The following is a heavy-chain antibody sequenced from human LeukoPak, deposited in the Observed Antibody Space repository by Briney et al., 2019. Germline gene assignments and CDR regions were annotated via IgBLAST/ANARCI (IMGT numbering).Heavy chain of an antibody. V-gene: IGHV3-53*05. D-gene: IGHD3-22*01. J-gene: IGHJ4*02. CDR2: IYSGGST. Sequence: GGSLRLSCAASGFTVSSNYMSWVRQAPGKGLEWVSIIYSGGSTFYADSVKGRFTISRDNSKNTLYLQMNSLRAEDTAVYYCAKEYRLPYYYDSSTHFDYWGQGTLVTVSS. CDR3: AKEYRLPYYYDSSTHFDY. CDR1: GFTVSSNY.